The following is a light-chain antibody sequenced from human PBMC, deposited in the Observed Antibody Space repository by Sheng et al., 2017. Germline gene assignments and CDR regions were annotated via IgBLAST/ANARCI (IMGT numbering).Light chain of an antibody. CDR1: SGSIASNY. Sequence: FMLTQPHSVSESPGKTVTISCTRSSGSIASNYVQWYQQRPGSSPSIVIYEDNQRPSGVPDRFSGSIDSSSKSASLTISGLQTEDEAAYYCQSYDNNNWVFGGGTKLTVL. J-gene: IGLJ3*02. V-gene: IGLV6-57*01. CDR2: EDN. CDR3: QSYDNNNWV.